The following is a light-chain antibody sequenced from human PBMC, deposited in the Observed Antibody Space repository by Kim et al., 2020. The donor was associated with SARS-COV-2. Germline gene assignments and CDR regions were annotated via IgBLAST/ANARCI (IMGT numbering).Light chain of an antibody. CDR2: AAT. CDR1: QSIGDH. CDR3: QQYSNWPVYT. V-gene: IGKV3-15*01. Sequence: VSSGEGAPLPGRPSQSIGDHLAWDQPRPGPAPRPLIHAATTRGTGIPTRFSGSGSGTDFTLTISSIQSEESAFDYCQQYSNWPVYTCGQGTKLEI. J-gene: IGKJ2*01.